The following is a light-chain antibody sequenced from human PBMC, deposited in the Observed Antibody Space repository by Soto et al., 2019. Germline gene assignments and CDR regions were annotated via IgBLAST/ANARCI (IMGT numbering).Light chain of an antibody. J-gene: IGKJ2*01. CDR3: QHYGSSPPYT. Sequence: PGESATLACRASRSFASSYLAWYQQKPGQAPRLLIYAASTRATGIPDRFSGSGSGTDFTLTISRLEPEDSAVYYCQHYGSSPPYTFGQGTKLEIK. V-gene: IGKV3-20*01. CDR1: RSFASSY. CDR2: AAS.